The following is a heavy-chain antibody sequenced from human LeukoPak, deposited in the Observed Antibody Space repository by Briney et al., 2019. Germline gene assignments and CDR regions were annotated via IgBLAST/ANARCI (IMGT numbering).Heavy chain of an antibody. Sequence: PSETLSLTCTVSGGSISSYYWSWIRQSPGKGLEWIRYIYYSGSTNYNPSLKSRVTISVDTSKNQFSLKLSSVTAADTAVYYCARGRREYSTPFDYWGQGTLVTVSS. V-gene: IGHV4-59*01. CDR1: GGSISSYY. CDR2: IYYSGST. CDR3: ARGRREYSTPFDY. J-gene: IGHJ4*02. D-gene: IGHD4-11*01.